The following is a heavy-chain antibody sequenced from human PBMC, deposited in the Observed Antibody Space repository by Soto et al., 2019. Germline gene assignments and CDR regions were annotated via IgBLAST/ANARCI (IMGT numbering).Heavy chain of an antibody. CDR3: GRDREGTATVLTFDY. J-gene: IGHJ4*02. Sequence: GGSLRLSCAASGFSFSSYGMHWVRQAPGKGLEWVAVIWYDGSYKYYADSVKGRFTISRDTSKNTLYLQMNSLRAEDTAVYYWGRDREGTATVLTFDYWAQGARVTVSS. CDR2: IWYDGSYK. V-gene: IGHV3-33*01. CDR1: GFSFSSYG. D-gene: IGHD3-9*01.